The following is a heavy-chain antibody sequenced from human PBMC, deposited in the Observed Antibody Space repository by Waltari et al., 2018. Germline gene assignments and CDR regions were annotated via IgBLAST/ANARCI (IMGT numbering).Heavy chain of an antibody. V-gene: IGHV3-43*01. CDR3: ARMQQLVYYFDY. J-gene: IGHJ4*02. CDR2: ISWDGGST. D-gene: IGHD6-13*01. Sequence: EVQLVESGGVVVQPGGSLRLYCAASGFTLYDYTMHWGRQAPGKGLEWVSLISWDGGSTYYADSVKGRFTISRDNSKNSLYLQMNSLRTEDTALYYCARMQQLVYYFDYWGQGTLVTVSS. CDR1: GFTLYDYT.